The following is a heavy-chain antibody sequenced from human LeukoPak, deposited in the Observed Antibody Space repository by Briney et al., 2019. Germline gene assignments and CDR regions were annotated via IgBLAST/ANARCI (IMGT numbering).Heavy chain of an antibody. V-gene: IGHV3-64*01. Sequence: GGSLRLSCAASGFSFSNYAMHWVRQAPGKGLEFVSAISGNGATTYYGNSVRGRFTISRDSSTNTLFLLMGSLTTEDMAVYYCARPIQDSGILSGLVYWGQGILVTVSS. J-gene: IGHJ4*02. D-gene: IGHD3-9*01. CDR3: ARPIQDSGILSGLVY. CDR2: ISGNGATT. CDR1: GFSFSNYA.